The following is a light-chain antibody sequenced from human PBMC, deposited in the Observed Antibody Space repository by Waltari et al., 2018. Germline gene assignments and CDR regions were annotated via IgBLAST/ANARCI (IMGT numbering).Light chain of an antibody. CDR3: LQYNDYSWT. CDR2: RAS. J-gene: IGKJ1*01. Sequence: DIQMTQSPSTLSASVGDRVILTCRASQNILRYLAWYQQKPGKAPTLLIYRASNLETGVPSRFSGSGSGTEFSLTISSLQPDDFATYYCLQYNDYSWTFGKGPRW. CDR1: QNILRY. V-gene: IGKV1-5*03.